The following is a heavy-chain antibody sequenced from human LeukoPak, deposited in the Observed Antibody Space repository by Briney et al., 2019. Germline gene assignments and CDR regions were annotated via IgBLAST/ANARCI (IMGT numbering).Heavy chain of an antibody. D-gene: IGHD2-2*02. Sequence: SETLSLTCTVSGYSISSGYYWGWIRQPPGKGLEWIGSIYHSGSTYYNPSLKSRVTISVDTSKNQFSLKLSSVTAADAAVYYCARESPIGRAARYCSSTSCYTRQMNWFDPWGQGTLVTVSS. CDR3: ARESPIGRAARYCSSTSCYTRQMNWFDP. CDR2: IYHSGST. J-gene: IGHJ5*02. CDR1: GYSISSGYY. V-gene: IGHV4-38-2*02.